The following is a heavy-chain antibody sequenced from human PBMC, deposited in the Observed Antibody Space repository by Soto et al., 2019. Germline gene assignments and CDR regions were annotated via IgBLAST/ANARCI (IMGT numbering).Heavy chain of an antibody. CDR1: GFSLSTSGMR. Sequence: SGPTLVNPTQTLTLTCTFSGFSLSTSGMRVSWIRQPPGKALEWLARIDWDDDKYYSTSLKTRLTISKDTSKNQVVLTMTNMDPLDTATYYCARILVGGQWDYWGQGTPVTVSS. D-gene: IGHD6-19*01. J-gene: IGHJ4*02. CDR3: ARILVGGQWDY. V-gene: IGHV2-70*04. CDR2: IDWDDDK.